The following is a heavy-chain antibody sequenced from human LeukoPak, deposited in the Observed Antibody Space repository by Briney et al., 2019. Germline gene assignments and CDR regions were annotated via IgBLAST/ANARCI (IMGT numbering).Heavy chain of an antibody. J-gene: IGHJ4*02. CDR3: ARAGCSSTSCLR. D-gene: IGHD2-2*01. CDR1: GGSISSGGYY. Sequence: SETLSLTCTVSGGSISSGGYYWSWIRQPPGKGLEWIGYIYHSGSTYYNPSLKSRVTISVDRSKNQFSLKLSSVTAADTAVYYCARAGCSSTSCLRWGQGTLVTVSS. V-gene: IGHV4-30-2*01. CDR2: IYHSGST.